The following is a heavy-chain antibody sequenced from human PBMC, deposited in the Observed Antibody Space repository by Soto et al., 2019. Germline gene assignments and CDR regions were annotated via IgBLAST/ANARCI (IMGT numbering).Heavy chain of an antibody. J-gene: IGHJ4*02. CDR1: EFTFNIYA. V-gene: IGHV3-23*01. D-gene: IGHD5-12*01. Sequence: PGGSLRLSCTASEFTFNIYAMNWVRQAPGKGLEWVAAISSSSGATIYYADSVKGRFTISRDNSKNTLFLQMDSLTPEDTAVYYCARDRAMATMTFDSWGPGSLVTVSS. CDR3: ARDRAMATMTFDS. CDR2: ISSSSGATI.